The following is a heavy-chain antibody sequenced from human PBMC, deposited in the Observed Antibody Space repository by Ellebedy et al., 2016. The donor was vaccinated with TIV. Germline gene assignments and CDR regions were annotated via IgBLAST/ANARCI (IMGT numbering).Heavy chain of an antibody. V-gene: IGHV1-2*04. J-gene: IGHJ6*02. CDR3: ARDRSRMWFGELLYSDYYYYGMDV. Sequence: ASVKVSCKASGYTFTGYYMHWVRQAPGQGLEWMGWINPSSGGTNYAQKFQGWVTMTRDTSISTAYMELSRLRSDDTAVYYCARDRSRMWFGELLYSDYYYYGMDVWGQGTTVTVSS. CDR1: GYTFTGYY. D-gene: IGHD3-10*01. CDR2: INPSSGGT.